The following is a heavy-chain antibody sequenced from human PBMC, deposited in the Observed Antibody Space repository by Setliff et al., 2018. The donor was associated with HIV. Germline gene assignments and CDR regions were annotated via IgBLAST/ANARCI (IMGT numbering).Heavy chain of an antibody. Sequence: GGSLRLSCAASGFTFSSYNMNWVRQAPGKGLEWVSAISGSGGSTYYADSVKGRFTISRDNSKNTLYLQMNSLRAEDTAMYYCARVLYISGWYGPVVKALDMWGQGTMVTVS. V-gene: IGHV3-23*01. CDR3: ARVLYISGWYGPVVKALDM. CDR1: GFTFSSYN. J-gene: IGHJ3*02. CDR2: ISGSGGST. D-gene: IGHD6-19*01.